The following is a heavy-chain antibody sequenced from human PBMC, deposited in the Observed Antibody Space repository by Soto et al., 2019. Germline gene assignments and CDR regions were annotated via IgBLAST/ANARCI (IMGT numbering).Heavy chain of an antibody. D-gene: IGHD1-1*01. J-gene: IGHJ5*02. CDR2: INHSGTT. CDR3: ARGWRFDP. CDR1: GGSFSGYQ. Sequence: SETLSLTCGVYGGSFSGYQWNWIRQSPGQGLEWIGEINHSGTTEYNPPLESRINLSVDTSKKQFSLKMFSVTAADTAIYYCARGWRFDPWGQGTQVTVSS. V-gene: IGHV4-34*01.